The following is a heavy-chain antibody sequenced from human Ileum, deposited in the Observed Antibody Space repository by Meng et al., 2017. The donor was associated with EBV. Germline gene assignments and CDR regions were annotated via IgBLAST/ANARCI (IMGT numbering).Heavy chain of an antibody. J-gene: IGHJ4*02. V-gene: IGHV4-34*12. D-gene: IGHD2-8*02. CDR1: GGSLSGAY. CDR3: ARRPTGIDY. Sequence: QGQLQEWGRGLLKPSETLALTCAVNGGSLSGAYWNWIRQPPGKGLEWIGEIIHGGSPSYNPSLKSRVTISIDTSKNQLSLMLSSVTAADTAVYYCARRPTGIDYWGQGTLVTVSS. CDR2: IIHGGSP.